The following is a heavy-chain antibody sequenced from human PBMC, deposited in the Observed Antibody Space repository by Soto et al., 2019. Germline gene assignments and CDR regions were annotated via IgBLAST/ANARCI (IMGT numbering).Heavy chain of an antibody. V-gene: IGHV3-23*01. J-gene: IGHJ4*02. CDR1: VFTFSSYG. CDR3: AKDRRAGGNYGLYTDF. Sequence: EVPLFESGGGLVQPGVSLRLSCAASVFTFSSYGMTWVRQAHGKGLEWVSFSSATGAGTYYTDSAKGRFTISRDNAKNTLYLQMTSLRADDTAVYYCAKDRRAGGNYGLYTDFWGQGALVIVSS. CDR2: SSATGAGT. D-gene: IGHD1-26*01.